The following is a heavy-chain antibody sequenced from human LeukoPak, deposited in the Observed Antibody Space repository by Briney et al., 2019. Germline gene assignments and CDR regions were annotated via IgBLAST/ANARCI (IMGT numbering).Heavy chain of an antibody. J-gene: IGHJ5*02. D-gene: IGHD3-22*01. CDR3: ARDLGQYYDTSDNWFDP. CDR1: RFTFSSYG. V-gene: IGHV3-30*02. CDR2: IQSDRSNE. Sequence: GGSLRLSCAASRFTFSSYGMHWVRQAPGKGLEWVAYIQSDRSNEQYADSVRGRFSISRDSSKNILYLQMNSLRAEDTAVYYCARDLGQYYDTSDNWFDPWGQGTLVTVSS.